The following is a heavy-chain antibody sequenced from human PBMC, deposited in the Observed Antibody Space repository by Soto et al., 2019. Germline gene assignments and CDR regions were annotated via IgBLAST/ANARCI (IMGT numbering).Heavy chain of an antibody. CDR3: AKDRTTMYDGFDI. V-gene: IGHV3-23*01. CDR2: ITGSGGST. D-gene: IGHD1-7*01. CDR1: GFTFSTYA. J-gene: IGHJ3*02. Sequence: EVQLLESGGGLVQPGGSLRLSCAASGFTFSTYAMSWVRQAPGKGPEWVSSITGSGGSTFYADSVKGRVTISRDNSKNTLSLQMNSLRAEDTAVYYCAKDRTTMYDGFDIWGQGTLVTVSS.